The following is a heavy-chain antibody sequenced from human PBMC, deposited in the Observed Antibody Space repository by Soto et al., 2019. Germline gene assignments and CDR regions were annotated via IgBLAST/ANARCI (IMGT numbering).Heavy chain of an antibody. Sequence: QVQVQESGPGLVKPSQTLSLTCTVSGGSISSGGYYWSWIRQHPGKGLEWIGYIYYNGNTYYNPSVKSRVTISVDTARNQFSLRLGSVTAADTAVYFCSRGLDRDSNGYPGYWGQGTLVTVSS. CDR2: IYYNGNT. D-gene: IGHD6-19*01. V-gene: IGHV4-31*03. CDR3: SRGLDRDSNGYPGY. CDR1: GGSISSGGYY. J-gene: IGHJ4*02.